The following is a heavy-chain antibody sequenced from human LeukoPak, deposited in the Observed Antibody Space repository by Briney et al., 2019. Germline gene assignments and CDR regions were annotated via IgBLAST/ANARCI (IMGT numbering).Heavy chain of an antibody. Sequence: GASVKVSCKASGYTFTSHYIYWVRQAPGQGLERMGVINPSGGSTSYAQKFQGRVTMTRDMSTSTVYMELSSLRSEDTAVYYCARVSNQVVPNGPFDNWGQGTLVTVSS. V-gene: IGHV1-46*01. D-gene: IGHD2-2*01. J-gene: IGHJ4*02. CDR3: ARVSNQVVPNGPFDN. CDR2: INPSGGST. CDR1: GYTFTSHY.